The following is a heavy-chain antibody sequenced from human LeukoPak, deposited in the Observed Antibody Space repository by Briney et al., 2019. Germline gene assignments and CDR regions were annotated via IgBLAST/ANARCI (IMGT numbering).Heavy chain of an antibody. Sequence: EASVKVSCKASGYTFTSYDINWMRQATGQEPEWMGWINPNTGKTGYAQKFQGRVTITRDTSINTVYMELSSLRSEDTAVYYCAKHYETTFDYWGQGTLVIVSS. J-gene: IGHJ4*02. CDR1: GYTFTSYD. CDR2: INPNTGKT. CDR3: AKHYETTFDY. D-gene: IGHD3-3*01. V-gene: IGHV1-8*03.